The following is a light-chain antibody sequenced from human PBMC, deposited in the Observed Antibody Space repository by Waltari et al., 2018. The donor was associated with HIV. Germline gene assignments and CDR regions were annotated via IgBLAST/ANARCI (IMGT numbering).Light chain of an antibody. J-gene: IGLJ1*01. V-gene: IGLV2-14*01. Sequence: QTALTQPASVSGSPGQSITLSCPGTSSDIGGYNYVSWYQHHPGKAPQLMIYEVTNRPPGVSERFSGSKSGYTASLTISGLQGEDEATYYCSSYTSGRSLYVFGPGTKVTVL. CDR2: EVT. CDR3: SSYTSGRSLYV. CDR1: SSDIGGYNY.